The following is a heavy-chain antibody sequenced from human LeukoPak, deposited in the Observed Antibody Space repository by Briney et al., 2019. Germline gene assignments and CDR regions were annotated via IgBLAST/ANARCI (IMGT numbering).Heavy chain of an antibody. J-gene: IGHJ4*02. Sequence: GGSLRLSCATAGFTFRTSGVHWGRQAPGKGLEWVALMSSDGINTYHADSVKGRFPVSRDSSKDILYLQMNSLRADDTAIYYCAKDHAGSGRAFEYWGQGTLVTVSS. CDR2: MSSDGINT. V-gene: IGHV3-30*04. D-gene: IGHD3-10*01. CDR1: GFTFRTSG. CDR3: AKDHAGSGRAFEY.